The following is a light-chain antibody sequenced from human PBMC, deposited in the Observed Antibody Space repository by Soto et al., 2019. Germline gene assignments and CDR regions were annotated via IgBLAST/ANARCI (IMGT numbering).Light chain of an antibody. V-gene: IGLV1-51*01. CDR2: DNS. J-gene: IGLJ3*02. CDR3: GTWDFSLSVGV. CDR1: SSIIGDNY. Sequence: QSVLTQPPSVSAAPGQRVTISCSGSSSIIGDNYISWYQQFPGTAPKLLIYDNSKRPSRIPARFSGSKSGTSATLAITGVQTGDEADYYCGTWDFSLSVGVFGGGTQLTV.